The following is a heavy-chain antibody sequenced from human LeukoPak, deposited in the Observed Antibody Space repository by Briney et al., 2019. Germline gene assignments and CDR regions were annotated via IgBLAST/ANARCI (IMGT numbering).Heavy chain of an antibody. V-gene: IGHV4-39*01. CDR3: ARGSDYYYDSSGQRYFDL. Sequence: SETLSLTCTVSGASSSSGSYYWGWIRQPPGKGLEWIGSIYYTGSTYYNPSLKSRVTISVDTSKNQFSLKLTSVTAADTAVYYCARGSDYYYDSSGQRYFDLWGRGTLVTVSS. CDR2: IYYTGST. J-gene: IGHJ2*01. D-gene: IGHD3-22*01. CDR1: GASSSSGSYY.